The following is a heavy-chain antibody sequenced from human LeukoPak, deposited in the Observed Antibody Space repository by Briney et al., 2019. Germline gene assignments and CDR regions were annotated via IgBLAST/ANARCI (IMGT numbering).Heavy chain of an antibody. J-gene: IGHJ5*02. D-gene: IGHD6-13*01. V-gene: IGHV4-34*01. Sequence: PSETLSITCAVYGGSFSGYYWSWIRQPPGKGLEWIGEINHSGSTNYNPSLKSRVTISVDTSKNQFSLKLSSVTAADTAVYYCARQGPAYSSSWYVRFDPWGQGTLVTVSS. CDR3: ARQGPAYSSSWYVRFDP. CDR2: INHSGST. CDR1: GGSFSGYY.